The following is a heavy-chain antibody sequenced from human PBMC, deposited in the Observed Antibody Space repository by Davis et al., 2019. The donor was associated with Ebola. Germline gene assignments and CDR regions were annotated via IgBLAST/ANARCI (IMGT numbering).Heavy chain of an antibody. J-gene: IGHJ5*02. Sequence: GESLKISCAASGFTFSSYAMHWVRQAPGKGLEWVAVISYDGSNKYYADSVKGRFTISRDNSKNTLYLQMNSLRAEDTAVYYCARAGLDGDWFDPWGQGTLVTVSS. CDR2: ISYDGSNK. D-gene: IGHD3-9*01. CDR3: ARAGLDGDWFDP. V-gene: IGHV3-30-3*01. CDR1: GFTFSSYA.